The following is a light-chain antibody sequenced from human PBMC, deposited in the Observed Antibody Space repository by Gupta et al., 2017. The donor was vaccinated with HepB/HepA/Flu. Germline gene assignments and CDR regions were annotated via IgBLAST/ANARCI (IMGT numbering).Light chain of an antibody. CDR2: GAS. CDR3: QQCNNWPRT. Sequence: EIVMTQSPATLSVSPGERATLSCRASQSVSSNLAWYQQKPGQAPRLLIYGASTRATGIPAMFSGSGSGTEFTLTISSLQSEDFAVYYCQQCNNWPRTFGQWTKVEIK. J-gene: IGKJ1*01. CDR1: QSVSSN. V-gene: IGKV3-15*01.